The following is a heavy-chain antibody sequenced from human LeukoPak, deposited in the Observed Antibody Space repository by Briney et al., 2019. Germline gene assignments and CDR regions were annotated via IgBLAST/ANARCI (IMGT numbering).Heavy chain of an antibody. V-gene: IGHV4-34*01. CDR2: IDHSGST. D-gene: IGHD6-13*01. Sequence: SETLSLTCAVYGGSFSGYYWSWIRQPPGERLEWIGEIDHSGSTQYNPSLKSRVTISLDTSKKQFSLKLTSLTAADTAFYYCARYGMAAEGIWWFDPWGQGTLVTVSS. J-gene: IGHJ5*02. CDR1: GGSFSGYY. CDR3: ARYGMAAEGIWWFDP.